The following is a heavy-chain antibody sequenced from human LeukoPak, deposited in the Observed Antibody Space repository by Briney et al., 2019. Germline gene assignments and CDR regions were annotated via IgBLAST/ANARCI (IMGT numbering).Heavy chain of an antibody. Sequence: SQTLSLTCTVSGGSISSGSYYWSWIRQPAGKGLEWIGRIYTSGSTNYNPSLKSRVTISVDTSKSQFSLKLSSVTAADTAVYYCARANRVYSSSSWSPIDYWGQGTLVTVSS. J-gene: IGHJ4*02. CDR2: IYTSGST. D-gene: IGHD6-6*01. CDR3: ARANRVYSSSSWSPIDY. V-gene: IGHV4-61*02. CDR1: GGSISSGSYY.